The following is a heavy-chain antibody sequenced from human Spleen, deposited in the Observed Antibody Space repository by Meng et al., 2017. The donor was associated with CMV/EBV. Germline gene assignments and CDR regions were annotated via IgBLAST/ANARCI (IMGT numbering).Heavy chain of an antibody. J-gene: IGHJ4*02. D-gene: IGHD4-17*01. Sequence: GGSLRLSCGASGFTFSSYWMHWVRQVPGKGLVWVSRINIDGSSTTYADSVKGRFPISRDNAKNSLYLQMNSLRAEDTAVYYCASLYGDSVPYYFDYWGQGTLVTVSS. CDR1: GFTFSSYW. V-gene: IGHV3-74*01. CDR3: ASLYGDSVPYYFDY. CDR2: INIDGSST.